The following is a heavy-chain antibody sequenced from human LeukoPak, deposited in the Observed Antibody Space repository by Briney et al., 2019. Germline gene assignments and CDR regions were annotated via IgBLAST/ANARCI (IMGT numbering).Heavy chain of an antibody. CDR3: ARAALDHYDIHY. D-gene: IGHD3-22*01. CDR1: GYTFTSYD. V-gene: IGHV1-8*01. CDR2: MNPNSGNT. Sequence: ASVKVSCKASGYTFTSYDINWVRQATGQGLEWMGWMNPNSGNTGYAQKFQGRVTMTRNTSISTAYMELSSLRSEDTAVYYCARAALDHYDIHYWGQGTLVTVSS. J-gene: IGHJ4*02.